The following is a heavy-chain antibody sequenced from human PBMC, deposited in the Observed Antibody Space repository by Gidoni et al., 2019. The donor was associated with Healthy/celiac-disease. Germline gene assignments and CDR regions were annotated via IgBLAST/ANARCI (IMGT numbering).Heavy chain of an antibody. V-gene: IGHV1-8*01. CDR2: MNPNSGNT. CDR3: ARGLGVVVTHYYYGMDV. CDR1: GYTCPSYD. J-gene: IGHJ6*02. Sequence: QVQLVQSGAEVKKPGASVKVSCKASGYTCPSYDINWVRQATGQGLEWMGWMNPNSGNTGYAQKFQGRVTMTRNTSISTAYMELSSLRSEDTAVYYCARGLGVVVTHYYYGMDVWGQGTTVTVSS. D-gene: IGHD2-2*01.